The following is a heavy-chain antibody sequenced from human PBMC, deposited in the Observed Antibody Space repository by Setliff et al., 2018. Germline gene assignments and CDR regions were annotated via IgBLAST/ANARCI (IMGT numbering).Heavy chain of an antibody. Sequence: SETLSLTCTVSGGGSINNYYWSWVRQSPGKGLEWIGFVHFGGDTNYNPSLKSRVTISIDTSKNQFSLQLSSVTAADTAVYYCARASRFGTIVYRCDYYMDVWGKGTTVTVSS. CDR2: VHFGGDT. CDR1: GGGSINNYY. CDR3: ARASRFGTIVYRCDYYMDV. V-gene: IGHV4-59*01. J-gene: IGHJ6*03. D-gene: IGHD2-2*02.